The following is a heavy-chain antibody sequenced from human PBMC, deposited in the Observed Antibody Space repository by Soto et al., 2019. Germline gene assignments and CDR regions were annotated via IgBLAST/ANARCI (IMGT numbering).Heavy chain of an antibody. Sequence: PGGSLRLSCAASGFTFSSYAMSWVRQAPGKGLEWVSAISGSGGSTYYADSVKGRFTISRDNSKNTLYLQMNSLRAEDTAVYYCAKSLHNWNEVDIDAFDIWSQGTMVTVSS. J-gene: IGHJ3*02. D-gene: IGHD1-20*01. V-gene: IGHV3-23*01. CDR2: ISGSGGST. CDR3: AKSLHNWNEVDIDAFDI. CDR1: GFTFSSYA.